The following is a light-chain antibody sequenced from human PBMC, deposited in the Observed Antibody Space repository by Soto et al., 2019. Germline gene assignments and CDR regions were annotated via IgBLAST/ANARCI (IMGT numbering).Light chain of an antibody. CDR2: EVS. CDR3: SAYAGRNNGD. V-gene: IGLV2-8*01. CDR1: SSDVGGYNY. J-gene: IGLJ1*01. Sequence: QSALTQPPSASGSPVQSVTISCTGTSSDVGGYNYVSWYQQHPGKAPKLMIYEVSKRPSGVPDRFSGSKSGNTASLTVSGLQAEDEAGYYCSAYAGRNNGDFGTGTKLTVL.